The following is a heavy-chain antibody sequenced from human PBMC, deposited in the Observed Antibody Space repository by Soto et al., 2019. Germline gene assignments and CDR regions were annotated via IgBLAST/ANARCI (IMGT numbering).Heavy chain of an antibody. V-gene: IGHV4-39*01. Sequence: PSETLSLTCTVSGGSISSSSYYWGWICQPPGKGLEWIGSIYYSGSTYYNPSLKSRVTISVDTSKNQFSLKLSSVTAADTAVYYCARHVVIKMTTVTKTSDYWGQGTLVTVSS. CDR1: GGSISSSSYY. CDR2: IYYSGST. D-gene: IGHD4-17*01. CDR3: ARHVVIKMTTVTKTSDY. J-gene: IGHJ4*02.